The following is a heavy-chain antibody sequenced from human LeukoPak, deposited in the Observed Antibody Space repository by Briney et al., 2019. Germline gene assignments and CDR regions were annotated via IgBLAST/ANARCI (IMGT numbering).Heavy chain of an antibody. CDR1: GYTFTGSY. CDR2: INPNSDDT. V-gene: IGHV1-2*02. CDR3: AKSAGHCSNGLCHTDYYMDV. J-gene: IGHJ6*03. D-gene: IGHD2-8*01. Sequence: GASVKVSCKASGYTFTGSYMHWVRQAPGQGLEWMGRINPNSDDTNYGQKFQGRVTMTSDTTISTAYMELSSLRPDDTAVYYCAKSAGHCSNGLCHTDYYMDVWGKGTTVTVSS.